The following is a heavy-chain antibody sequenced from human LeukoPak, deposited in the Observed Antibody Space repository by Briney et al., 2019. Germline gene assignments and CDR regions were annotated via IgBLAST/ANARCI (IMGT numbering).Heavy chain of an antibody. CDR1: GFTFSNYA. J-gene: IGHJ4*02. Sequence: GGSLRLSCAASGFTFSNYAMSWVRQAPGKGLEWVSAMSGSGRSTYYADSVKGRFTISRDNSKNTLFLHMNSLRAEDTAVYYCAKSPADSSSHDFDYWGQGTLVTVSS. V-gene: IGHV3-23*01. CDR3: AKSPADSSSHDFDY. D-gene: IGHD6-13*01. CDR2: MSGSGRST.